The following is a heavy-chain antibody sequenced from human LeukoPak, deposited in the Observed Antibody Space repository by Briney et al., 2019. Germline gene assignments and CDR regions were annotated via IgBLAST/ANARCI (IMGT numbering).Heavy chain of an antibody. J-gene: IGHJ6*02. D-gene: IGHD3-3*01. CDR1: GYTFTGYY. Sequence: GASVKVSCKASGYTFTGYYMHWVRQAPGQGLEWMGRINPNSGGTNYAQKFQGRVTMTRNTSISTAYMELSSLRSEDTAVYYCARGRPPWYDFWSGYYNGMDVWGQGTTVTVSS. V-gene: IGHV1-2*06. CDR2: INPNSGGT. CDR3: ARGRPPWYDFWSGYYNGMDV.